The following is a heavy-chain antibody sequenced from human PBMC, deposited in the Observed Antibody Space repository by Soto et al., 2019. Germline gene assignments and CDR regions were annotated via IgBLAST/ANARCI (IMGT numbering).Heavy chain of an antibody. CDR1: GFSFSDYG. J-gene: IGHJ1*01. CDR3: AKDLYSSYCRDNKCSPS. CDR2: ISPSGGTR. Sequence: DVQLLESGGGLVQPGGSLRLSCAASGFSFSDYGMSWVRQAPGKGLEWLSLISPSGGTRVYAASVEGRFTVSRDISKNTMFLQMNNLRDDVTTIYYCAKDLYSSYCRDNKCSPSWGQGALVTVSS. V-gene: IGHV3-23*01. D-gene: IGHD2-15*01.